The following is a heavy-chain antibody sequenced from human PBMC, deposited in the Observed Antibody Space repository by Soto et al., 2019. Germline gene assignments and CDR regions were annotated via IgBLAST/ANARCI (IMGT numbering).Heavy chain of an antibody. CDR2: INAGNGNT. CDR1: GYTFTSYA. D-gene: IGHD6-13*01. V-gene: IGHV1-3*01. Sequence: ASVKVSCKASGYTFTSYAMHWVRQAPGQRLEWMGWINAGNGNTKYSQKFQGRVTITRDTSASTAYMELSSLRSEDTAVYYCARDLGAAAGAPLGHVPPRPPLYYFDYWGQGTLVTVSS. J-gene: IGHJ4*02. CDR3: ARDLGAAAGAPLGHVPPRPPLYYFDY.